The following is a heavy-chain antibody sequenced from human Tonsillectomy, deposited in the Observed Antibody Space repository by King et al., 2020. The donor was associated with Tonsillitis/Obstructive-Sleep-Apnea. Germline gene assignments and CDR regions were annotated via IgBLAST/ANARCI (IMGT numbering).Heavy chain of an antibody. CDR3: TSDGRSAYMDV. V-gene: IGHV3-15*01. CDR2: IKSKTDGGTT. D-gene: IGHD6-6*01. CDR1: GFTFSNAW. J-gene: IGHJ6*03. Sequence: VQLVQSGGGLVKPGGSLRLSCAASGFTFSNAWMSLVRQAPGKGLEWVGRIKSKTDGGTTDYAAPVKGRFTISRDDSKNTLSLQMNSLKTEDTAVYYCTSDGRSAYMDVWGKGTTVTVSS.